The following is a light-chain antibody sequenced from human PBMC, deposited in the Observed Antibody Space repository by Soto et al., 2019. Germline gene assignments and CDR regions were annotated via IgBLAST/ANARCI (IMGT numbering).Light chain of an antibody. CDR3: AAWDDSLNGHV. CDR2: TTN. V-gene: IGLV1-44*01. CDR1: SSNIGTSS. Sequence: SALTQPDSASGTPGQRVTISYSGSSSNIGTSSVHWFQQLPGTAPKLLISTTNQRPSGVPERFSGSKSGTSASLAISGLQSEDEADYYCAAWDDSLNGHVFGTGTKVTXL. J-gene: IGLJ1*01.